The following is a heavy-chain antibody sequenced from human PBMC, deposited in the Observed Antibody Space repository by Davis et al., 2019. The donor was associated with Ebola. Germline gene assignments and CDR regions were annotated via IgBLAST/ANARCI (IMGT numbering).Heavy chain of an antibody. J-gene: IGHJ4*02. Sequence: PSETLSLTCAVSGYSISSGYYWGWIRQPPGKGLEWIGNIYHSGSTYYNPSLKSRVTISVDTSKNQFSLKLSSVTAADTAVYYCARARDYGFYYWGQGTLVTVSS. CDR1: GYSISSGYY. CDR2: IYHSGST. CDR3: ARARDYGFYY. V-gene: IGHV4-38-2*01. D-gene: IGHD4-17*01.